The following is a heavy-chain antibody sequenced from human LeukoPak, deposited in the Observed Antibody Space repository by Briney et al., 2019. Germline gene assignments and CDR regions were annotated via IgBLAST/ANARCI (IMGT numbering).Heavy chain of an antibody. CDR3: ARVLSGYSYGYRDNWFDP. D-gene: IGHD5-18*01. J-gene: IGHJ5*02. V-gene: IGHV4-38-2*02. CDR2: IYHSGST. CDR1: GYSISSGYY. Sequence: PSETLSLTCTVSGYSISSGYYWGWIRQPPGKGLEWIGSIYHSGSTYYNPSLKSRVTISVDTSKNQFSLKLSSVTAADTAVYYCARVLSGYSYGYRDNWFDPWGQGTLVTVSS.